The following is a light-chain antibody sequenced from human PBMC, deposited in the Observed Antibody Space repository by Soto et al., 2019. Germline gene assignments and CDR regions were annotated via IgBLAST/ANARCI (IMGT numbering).Light chain of an antibody. Sequence: EIVLTQSPGTLSLSPGERATLSCRASQSVSSSYLAWYQQKPGQAPRLLIYGASSRATGIPARFSGSGSGTEFTLTISRLEHADVAVYYCQQYGSSSLYTFGQGTKLEIK. CDR3: QQYGSSSLYT. CDR1: QSVSSSY. CDR2: GAS. J-gene: IGKJ2*01. V-gene: IGKV3-20*01.